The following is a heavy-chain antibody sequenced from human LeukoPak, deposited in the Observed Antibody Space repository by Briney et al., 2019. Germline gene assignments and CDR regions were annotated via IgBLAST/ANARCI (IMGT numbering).Heavy chain of an antibody. CDR3: ARELITKWSCGDY. V-gene: IGHV3-7*01. Sequence: GGSLRLSCAASGFTFSSYWMSWVRQAPGKGLEWVANIKHDGSDRNYVDSVRGRFTISRDNGKNLLHLQMNTLRAEDTAVYYCARELITKWSCGDYWGQGTPVTVSP. CDR1: GFTFSSYW. D-gene: IGHD1-20*01. CDR2: IKHDGSDR. J-gene: IGHJ4*02.